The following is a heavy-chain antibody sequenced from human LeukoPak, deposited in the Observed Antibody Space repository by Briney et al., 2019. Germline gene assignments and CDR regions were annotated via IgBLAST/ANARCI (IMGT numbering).Heavy chain of an antibody. D-gene: IGHD3-22*01. CDR2: INHSGST. CDR3: ARVYYYDSSGNLHFDY. J-gene: IGHJ4*02. Sequence: SETLSLTCAVYGGSFSGYYWSWIRQPPGKGLEWIGEINHSGSTNYNPSLKSRVTISVDTSKNQFSLKLSPVTAADAAVYYCARVYYYDSSGNLHFDYWGQGTLVTVSS. CDR1: GGSFSGYY. V-gene: IGHV4-34*01.